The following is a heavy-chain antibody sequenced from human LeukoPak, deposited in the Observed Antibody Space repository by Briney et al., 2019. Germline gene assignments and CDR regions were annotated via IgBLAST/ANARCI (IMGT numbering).Heavy chain of an antibody. CDR3: ARHSPILVGTTYNCFDP. CDR2: FYYSGST. CDR1: GGSITSGTYY. V-gene: IGHV4-39*01. D-gene: IGHD1-26*01. J-gene: IGHJ5*02. Sequence: SGTLSLTCTISGGSITSGTYYWGWIRQPPGKGLEWIGIFYYSGSTWYNPSLKSRVIVSVDTSKNQFSLKLSSVTAADTAVYYCARHSPILVGTTYNCFDPWGQGSLVTVS.